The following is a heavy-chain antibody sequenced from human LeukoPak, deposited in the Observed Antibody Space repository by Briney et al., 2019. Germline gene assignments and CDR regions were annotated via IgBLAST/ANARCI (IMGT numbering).Heavy chain of an antibody. V-gene: IGHV3-23*01. Sequence: GGSLGLSCAASGFTFSSYAMNWVRQAPGKGLERVSGISGSGASTYYADSVKGRFTISRDNSKNTVYLQMNSLRADDTAVFYCAKRITAPDSGRACDYWGQGTLVTVSS. D-gene: IGHD6-13*01. J-gene: IGHJ4*02. CDR1: GFTFSSYA. CDR3: AKRITAPDSGRACDY. CDR2: ISGSGAST.